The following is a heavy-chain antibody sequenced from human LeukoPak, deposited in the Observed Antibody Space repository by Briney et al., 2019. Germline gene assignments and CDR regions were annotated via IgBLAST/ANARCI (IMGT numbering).Heavy chain of an antibody. CDR2: FDPEVGDK. J-gene: IGHJ4*02. Sequence: ASVKVSCKISGHALSDLSIHWVRQAPGRGPEWMGGFDPEVGDKMHAQKFRGRVTMTEDTSTDTAYMELNSLRSEDTAVYYCATDSDPWGPAAGTIDYWGQGTLVTVSS. CDR1: GHALSDLS. V-gene: IGHV1-24*01. CDR3: ATDSDPWGPAAGTIDY. D-gene: IGHD6-13*01.